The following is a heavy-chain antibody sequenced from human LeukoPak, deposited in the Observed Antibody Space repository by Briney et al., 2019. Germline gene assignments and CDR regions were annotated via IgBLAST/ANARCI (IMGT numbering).Heavy chain of an antibody. CDR3: AREVVVVPAAPYLEPGLNWFDP. CDR1: GGTFSSYA. V-gene: IGHV1-69*05. J-gene: IGHJ5*02. D-gene: IGHD2-2*01. Sequence: ASVKVSCKASGGTFSSYAISWVRQAPGQGLEWMGGIIPIFGTANYAQKFQGRVTITTDESTSTAYMELSSLRSEDTAVHYCAREVVVVPAAPYLEPGLNWFDPWGQGTLVTVSS. CDR2: IIPIFGTA.